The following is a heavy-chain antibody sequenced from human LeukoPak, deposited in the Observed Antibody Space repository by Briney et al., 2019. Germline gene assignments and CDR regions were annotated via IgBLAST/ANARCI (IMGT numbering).Heavy chain of an antibody. Sequence: ASVKVSCKASGYTSRRYVISWVRQAPGQGLERMGIINPSGGSTSYAQKFQGRVTMTRDTSTSTVYMELSSLRSEDTAVYYCAREPRNTYYYDSSGYSEFDYWGQGTLVTVSS. J-gene: IGHJ4*02. CDR1: GYTSRRYV. V-gene: IGHV1-46*01. D-gene: IGHD3-22*01. CDR3: AREPRNTYYYDSSGYSEFDY. CDR2: INPSGGST.